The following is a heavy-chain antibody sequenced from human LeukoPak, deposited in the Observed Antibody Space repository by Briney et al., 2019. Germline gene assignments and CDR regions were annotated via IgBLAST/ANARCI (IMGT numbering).Heavy chain of an antibody. D-gene: IGHD3-10*01. CDR3: AKPTYGSGSYYDY. CDR2: ISGSGGST. V-gene: IGHV3-23*01. J-gene: IGHJ4*02. CDR1: GFTFSSYA. Sequence: TGGSLRLSCAASGFTFSSYAMSWVRQAPGKGLEWVSAISGSGGSTYYADSVKGRFTISRDNSKNTLYLQMNSLRAEDTAVYYCAKPTYGSGSYYDYWGQGTLVTVPS.